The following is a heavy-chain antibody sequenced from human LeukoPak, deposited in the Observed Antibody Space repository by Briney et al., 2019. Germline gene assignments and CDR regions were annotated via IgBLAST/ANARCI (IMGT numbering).Heavy chain of an antibody. CDR1: GYTFTSYD. D-gene: IGHD3-3*01. CDR3: ARGWYYDFWSGYYSYYYGMDV. Sequence: ASVKVSCKASGYTFTSYDINWVRQATGQGLEWMGWMNPNSGNTGYAQKFQGGVTMTRNTSISTAYMELSSLRSEDTAVYYCARGWYYDFWSGYYSYYYGMDVWGQGTTVTVSS. CDR2: MNPNSGNT. V-gene: IGHV1-8*01. J-gene: IGHJ6*02.